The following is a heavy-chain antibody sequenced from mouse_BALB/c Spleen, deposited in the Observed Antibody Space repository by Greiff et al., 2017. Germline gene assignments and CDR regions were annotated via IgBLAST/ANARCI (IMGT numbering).Heavy chain of an antibody. D-gene: IGHD1-1*01. Sequence: EVKLMESGGGLVQPGGSLRLSCATSGFTFTDYYMSWVRQPPGKALEWLGFIRNKANGYTTEYSASVKGRFTISRDNSQSILYLQMNTLRAEDSATYYCARDYYYGSSASWFAYWGQGTLVTVSA. CDR2: IRNKANGYTT. V-gene: IGHV7-3*02. J-gene: IGHJ3*01. CDR1: GFTFTDYY. CDR3: ARDYYYGSSASWFAY.